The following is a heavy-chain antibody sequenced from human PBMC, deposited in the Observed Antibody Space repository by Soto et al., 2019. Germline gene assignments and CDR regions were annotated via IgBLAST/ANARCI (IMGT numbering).Heavy chain of an antibody. J-gene: IGHJ6*02. Sequence: PWGSLRLSCASSGFTFSSYWMSWVRQAPGKGLEWVANIKQDGSEKYYVDSVKGRFTISRDNAKNSLYLQMNSLRAEDTAVYYCARDDYYGSGSYYKVPNGYYYYGMDVWGQGTTVTVSS. V-gene: IGHV3-7*03. CDR3: ARDDYYGSGSYYKVPNGYYYYGMDV. CDR2: IKQDGSEK. CDR1: GFTFSSYW. D-gene: IGHD3-10*01.